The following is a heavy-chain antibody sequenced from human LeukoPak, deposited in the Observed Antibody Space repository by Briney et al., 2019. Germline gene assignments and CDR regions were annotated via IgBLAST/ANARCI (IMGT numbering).Heavy chain of an antibody. CDR2: IHHSGRT. CDR3: ARPRDSSNFGAFDL. CDR1: ADSINTYY. V-gene: IGHV4-59*08. Sequence: PSETLSLTCTVSADSINTYYWSWIRQPPGKGLEWIGNIHHSGRTNYDPSFKSRVTISVDTSKNQFSLKLDSVTAADTAVYYCARPRDSSNFGAFDLWGQGTLVSVSS. D-gene: IGHD5-24*01. J-gene: IGHJ3*01.